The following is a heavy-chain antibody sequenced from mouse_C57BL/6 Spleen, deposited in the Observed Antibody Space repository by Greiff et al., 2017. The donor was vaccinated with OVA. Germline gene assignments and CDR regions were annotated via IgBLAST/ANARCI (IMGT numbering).Heavy chain of an antibody. CDR3: ARQYYYGSSYWYFGV. V-gene: IGHV1-62-2*01. Sequence: VKLMESGAELVKPGASVKLSCKASGYTFTEYTIHWVKQRSGQGLEWIGWFYPGSGSIKYNEKFKDKATLTADKSSSTVYMELSRLTSDDSAVYFCARQYYYGSSYWYFGVWGTGTTVTVSS. J-gene: IGHJ1*03. D-gene: IGHD1-1*01. CDR1: GYTFTEYT. CDR2: FYPGSGSI.